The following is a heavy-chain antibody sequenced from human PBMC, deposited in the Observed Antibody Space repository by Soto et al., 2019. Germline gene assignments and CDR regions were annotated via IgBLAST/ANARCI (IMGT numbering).Heavy chain of an antibody. CDR2: INPSGGST. D-gene: IGHD1-20*01. J-gene: IGHJ4*02. CDR3: ASAFGITGTHVPGY. CDR1: GYTFTSYY. V-gene: IGHV1-46*01. Sequence: ASVKVSCKASGYTFTSYYMHWVRQAPGQGLEWMGIINPSGGSTSHSQKFQGRVTMTRDTSTSTVYMELSSLRSEDTAVYYRASAFGITGTHVPGYWGQGTLVTVSS.